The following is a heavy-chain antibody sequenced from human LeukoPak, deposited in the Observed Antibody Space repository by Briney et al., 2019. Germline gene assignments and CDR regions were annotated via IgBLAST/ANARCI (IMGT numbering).Heavy chain of an antibody. CDR1: GFTFSTYA. CDR3: AREAEGSSWTYYFDY. D-gene: IGHD6-13*01. V-gene: IGHV3-23*01. Sequence: GESLRLSCVASGFTFSTYAMSWVRQAPGKGLEWVSGISGSGGNTYYADSVKGRFAISRDNSKNTLFVQMNSLRAEDTAIYYCAREAEGSSWTYYFDYWGQGALVTVSS. J-gene: IGHJ4*02. CDR2: ISGSGGNT.